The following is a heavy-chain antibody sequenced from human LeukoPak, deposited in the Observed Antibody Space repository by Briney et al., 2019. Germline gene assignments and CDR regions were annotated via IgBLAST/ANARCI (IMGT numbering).Heavy chain of an antibody. D-gene: IGHD3-16*02. V-gene: IGHV4-34*01. J-gene: IGHJ5*02. Sequence: SETLSLTCAVYGGSFSGYYWSWIRQPPGKGLEWIGEINHSGSTNYNPSLKSRVTISVDTSKNQFSLKLSSVTAADTAVYYCARGPRYVWGSDRFNNWFDPWGQGTLVTVSS. CDR2: INHSGST. CDR3: ARGPRYVWGSDRFNNWFDP. CDR1: GGSFSGYY.